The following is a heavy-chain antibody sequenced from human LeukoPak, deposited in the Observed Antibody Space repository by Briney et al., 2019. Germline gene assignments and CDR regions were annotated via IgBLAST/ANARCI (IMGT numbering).Heavy chain of an antibody. D-gene: IGHD4-17*01. V-gene: IGHV3-15*01. CDR1: GFTFSNAW. Sequence: GGSLRLSCAASGFTFSNAWMSWVRQAPGKGLEWVGRIKSKTDGGTTDYAAPVKGRFTISRDDSKNTLYLQMNSLKTEDTAVYYCTTDRGGEEGWFDPWGQGTLVTVSS. CDR2: IKSKTDGGTT. CDR3: TTDRGGEEGWFDP. J-gene: IGHJ5*02.